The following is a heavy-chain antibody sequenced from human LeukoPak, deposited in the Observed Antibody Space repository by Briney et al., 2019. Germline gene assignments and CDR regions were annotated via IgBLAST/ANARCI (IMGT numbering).Heavy chain of an antibody. J-gene: IGHJ4*02. CDR3: AKLGFVLRYFDWLWGGAIDY. Sequence: GGALRLSCAAPGFTFSIYGMHWVRQAPGKGLEWVALISYDGSNKYYADSVKGRFPISRDNSKTTLYLQMNSLRAEDTAVYYCAKLGFVLRYFDWLWGGAIDYWGQGTLVTVSS. D-gene: IGHD3-9*01. CDR1: GFTFSIYG. V-gene: IGHV3-30*18. CDR2: ISYDGSNK.